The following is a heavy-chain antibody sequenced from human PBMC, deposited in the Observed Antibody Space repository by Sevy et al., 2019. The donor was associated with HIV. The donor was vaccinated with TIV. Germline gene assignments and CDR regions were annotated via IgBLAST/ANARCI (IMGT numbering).Heavy chain of an antibody. V-gene: IGHV1-2*02. CDR3: ARLTTKPTSDLYGMDV. D-gene: IGHD4-17*01. CDR2: INSDSGVT. CDR1: GYIFTDYY. J-gene: IGHJ6*02. Sequence: VKVSCKASGYIFTDYYIHWVRQAPGQGLEWMAWINSDSGVTNYAQRFQGEVTVTRDTSLNTAYLDLSRLKSNDTAIYFCARLTTKPTSDLYGMDVWGQGTTVTVSS.